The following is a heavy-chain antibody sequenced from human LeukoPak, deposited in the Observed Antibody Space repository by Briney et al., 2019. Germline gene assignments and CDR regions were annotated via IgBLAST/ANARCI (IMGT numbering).Heavy chain of an antibody. J-gene: IGHJ4*02. V-gene: IGHV4-59*08. CDR2: IYYSGST. CDR1: GGSISSYC. CDR3: ARSWSSGWYVIDY. Sequence: PSETLSLTCTVSGGSISSYCWSWIRQPPGKGLEWIGYIYYSGSTNYNPSLKSRVTISVDTSKNQFSLKLSSVTAADTAVYYCARSWSSGWYVIDYWGQGTLVTVSS. D-gene: IGHD6-19*01.